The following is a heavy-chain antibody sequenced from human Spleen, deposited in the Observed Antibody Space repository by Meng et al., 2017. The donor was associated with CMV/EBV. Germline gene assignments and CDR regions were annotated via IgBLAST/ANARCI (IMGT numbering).Heavy chain of an antibody. J-gene: IGHJ5*02. CDR3: ARAEWFDP. CDR2: ISYDGSNT. Sequence: GESLKISCAASGFTFISFAMHWVRQAPGKGLEWVAFISYDGSNTFYADSVKGRFTISRDNAKNSLYLQIDSLRAEDTAVYYCARAEWFDPWGQGTLVTVSS. CDR1: GFTFISFA. V-gene: IGHV3-30*04.